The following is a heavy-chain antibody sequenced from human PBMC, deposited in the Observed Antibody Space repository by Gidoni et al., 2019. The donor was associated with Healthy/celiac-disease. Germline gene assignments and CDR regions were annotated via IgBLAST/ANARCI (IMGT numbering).Heavy chain of an antibody. CDR3: AKDREVRGVISY. Sequence: EVQLLESGGGLVHPGGSLRLSCAASGSTFSSYAMSWVRQAPGTGLEWVSAISGSGGRTYYADSVKGRFTISRENSKNTLYLQMNSLRAEDTAVYYCAKDREVRGVISYWGQGTLVTVSS. V-gene: IGHV3-23*01. CDR1: GSTFSSYA. CDR2: ISGSGGRT. D-gene: IGHD3-10*01. J-gene: IGHJ4*02.